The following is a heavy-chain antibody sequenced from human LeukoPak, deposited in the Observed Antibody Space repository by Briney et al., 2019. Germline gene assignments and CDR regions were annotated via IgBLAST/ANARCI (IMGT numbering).Heavy chain of an antibody. CDR1: GFTFRSYD. J-gene: IGHJ2*01. Sequence: GRSLRLSCAASGFTFRSYDMHRVRQAPGKGLQWVAVISYDGSNKYHTDSVKGRFTISRDNSKNTLYLQMNSLRAEDTAVYYCAKDSEIAAAGSYWYFDLWGRGTLVTVSS. D-gene: IGHD6-13*01. CDR2: ISYDGSNK. V-gene: IGHV3-30*18. CDR3: AKDSEIAAAGSYWYFDL.